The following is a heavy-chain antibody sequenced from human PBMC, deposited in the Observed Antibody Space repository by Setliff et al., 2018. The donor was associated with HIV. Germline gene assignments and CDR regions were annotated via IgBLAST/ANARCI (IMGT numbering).Heavy chain of an antibody. CDR2: IYYSGST. Sequence: SETLSLTCTVSAGSIRSSTYYWAWIRQPPGKGLEWIGTIYYSGSTYYNPSLKSRATISVDMSKNQFSLRLSSVTAADTAVYYCAREVVAYMDVWGKGTTVTVSS. CDR3: AREVVAYMDV. CDR1: AGSIRSSTYY. V-gene: IGHV4-39*02. D-gene: IGHD5-12*01. J-gene: IGHJ6*03.